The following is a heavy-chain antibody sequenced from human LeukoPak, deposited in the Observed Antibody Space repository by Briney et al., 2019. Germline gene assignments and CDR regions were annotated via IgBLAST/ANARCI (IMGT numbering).Heavy chain of an antibody. V-gene: IGHV3-43*01. CDR1: GFTFDDYT. J-gene: IGHJ4*02. D-gene: IGHD1-26*01. CDR2: ISWDGGST. Sequence: PGGSLRLSCAASGFTFDDYTMQWVRQAPGKGLEWVSLISWDGGSTYYADSVKGRFTISRDNSKNSLYLQMNSLRTEDTALYYCAKDISGSYSLLSLDYWGQGTLVTVSS. CDR3: AKDISGSYSLLSLDY.